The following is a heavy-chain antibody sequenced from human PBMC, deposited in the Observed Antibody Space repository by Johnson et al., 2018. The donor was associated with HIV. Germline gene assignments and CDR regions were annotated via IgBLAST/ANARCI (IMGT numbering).Heavy chain of an antibody. CDR3: ARDQQPYTGTGTTRGAFDI. V-gene: IGHV3-20*04. D-gene: IGHD1-1*01. J-gene: IGHJ3*02. Sequence: VHLVESGGGVVQPGRSLRLSCAVSGFTFSDYYMSWIRQAPGKGLEWVSGIPWNGGSTGYVDSVKGRFTISRDNAKNSLYLQMNSLRAEGTALYYCARDQQPYTGTGTTRGAFDIWGQGTMVTVSS. CDR2: IPWNGGST. CDR1: GFTFSDYY.